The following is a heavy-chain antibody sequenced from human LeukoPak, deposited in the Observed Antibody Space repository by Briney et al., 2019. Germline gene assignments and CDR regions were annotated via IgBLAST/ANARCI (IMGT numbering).Heavy chain of an antibody. CDR2: ISSSSSYI. V-gene: IGHV3-21*01. J-gene: IGHJ4*02. D-gene: IGHD3-10*01. CDR1: GFTFSSYS. CDR3: ARDLRSDYYGSGSYDY. Sequence: GSLRLSCAASGFTFSSYSMNWVRQAPGKGLEWVSSISSSSSYIYYADSVKGRSTISRDNAKNSLYLQMNSLRAEDTAVYYCARDLRSDYYGSGSYDYWGQGTLVTVSS.